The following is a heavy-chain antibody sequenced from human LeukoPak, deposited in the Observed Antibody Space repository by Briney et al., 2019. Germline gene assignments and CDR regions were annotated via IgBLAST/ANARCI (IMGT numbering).Heavy chain of an antibody. CDR3: ARRVGAVAGPNWFDP. D-gene: IGHD6-19*01. V-gene: IGHV4-39*01. J-gene: IGHJ5*02. Sequence: SETLSLTCTVSGGSISSSGYYWGWVRQPPGRGLEWIGSIYYSGSTYYNPSLKRRVTISEETTKNQCSLKLSCVTAADTAVYYCARRVGAVAGPNWFDPWGQGSLVTVSS. CDR2: IYYSGST. CDR1: GGSISSSGYY.